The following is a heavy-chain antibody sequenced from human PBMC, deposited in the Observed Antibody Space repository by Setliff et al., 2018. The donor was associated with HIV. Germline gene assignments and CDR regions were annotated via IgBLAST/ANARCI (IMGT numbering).Heavy chain of an antibody. Sequence: PSETLSLTCSVSGGSISSSTYYWGWIRQPPGQGLEWIGSIYHSGFTYHNPSLKSRITLSVDTSKNQFSLKLSSVTAADTAVYYCARDRYAGEIDYWGQGTLVTVSS. CDR3: ARDRYAGEIDY. V-gene: IGHV4-39*07. CDR2: IYHSGFT. J-gene: IGHJ4*02. CDR1: GGSISSSTYY. D-gene: IGHD3-10*01.